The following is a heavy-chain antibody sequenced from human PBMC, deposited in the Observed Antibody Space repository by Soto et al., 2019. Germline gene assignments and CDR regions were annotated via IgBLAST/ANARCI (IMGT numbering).Heavy chain of an antibody. J-gene: IGHJ2*01. CDR2: IYYSGST. CDR1: GGSISSSSYY. CDR3: ARDWYFDL. V-gene: IGHV4-61*01. Sequence: SETLSLTCTVSGGSISSSSYYWSWIRQPPGKGLEWIGYIYYSGSTNYNPSLKSRVTISVDTSKNQFSLKLSSVTAADTAVYYCARDWYFDLWGRGTLVTVSS.